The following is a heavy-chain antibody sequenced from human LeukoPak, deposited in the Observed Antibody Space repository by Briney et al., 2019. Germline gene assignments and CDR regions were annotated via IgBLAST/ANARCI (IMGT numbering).Heavy chain of an antibody. J-gene: IGHJ3*02. CDR2: IYYSGST. CDR3: ARDQRGIGDDAFDI. V-gene: IGHV4-39*02. CDR1: GGSISSSSYY. D-gene: IGHD3-10*01. Sequence: SETLSLTCAVSGGSISSSSYYWGWIRQPPGKGLEWIGSIYYSGSTYYNPSLKSRVTISVDTSKNQFSLKLRFVTAADTAVYYCARDQRGIGDDAFDIWGQGTMVTVSS.